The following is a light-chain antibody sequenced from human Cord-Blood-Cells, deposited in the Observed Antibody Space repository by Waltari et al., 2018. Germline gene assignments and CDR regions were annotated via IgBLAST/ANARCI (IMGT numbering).Light chain of an antibody. J-gene: IGLJ1*01. V-gene: IGLV2-14*01. Sequence: QSALTQPASVSGSPGQSITISCAGTRSDVGGYNYVSWYQQHPGNAPKLMIYEVSHRPSGVSNRFSGSKSGNTASLTISGLQAEDEADYYCSSYTSSSTLVFGTGTKVTVL. CDR2: EVS. CDR1: RSDVGGYNY. CDR3: SSYTSSSTLV.